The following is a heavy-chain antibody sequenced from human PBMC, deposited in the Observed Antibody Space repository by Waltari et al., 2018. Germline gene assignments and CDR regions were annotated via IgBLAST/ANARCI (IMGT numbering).Heavy chain of an antibody. CDR1: GGTFSSYT. CDR2: SIPILGIA. V-gene: IGHV1-69*02. J-gene: IGHJ4*02. Sequence: QVQLVQSGAEVKKPGSSVKVSCKASGGTFSSYTISWVRQAPGQGLEWMVRSIPILGIANYAQKFQGRVTITADKSTSTAYMELSSLRSEDTAVYYCARSLYYDFWSGYYAIDYWGQGTLVTVSS. CDR3: ARSLYYDFWSGYYAIDY. D-gene: IGHD3-3*01.